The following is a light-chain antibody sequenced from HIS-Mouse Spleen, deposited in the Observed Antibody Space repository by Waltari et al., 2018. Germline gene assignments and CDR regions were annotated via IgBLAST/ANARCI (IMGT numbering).Light chain of an antibody. CDR2: AAS. CDR1: QGISSY. J-gene: IGKJ2*01. V-gene: IGKV1-8*01. Sequence: IRMTQSPSSLPASTGDRVTITCRASQGISSYLAWYQQKPGKAPKLLIYAASTLQSGVPSRFSGSGSGTDFTLTISCLQSEDFATYYCQQYYSYPYTFGQGTKLEIK. CDR3: QQYYSYPYT.